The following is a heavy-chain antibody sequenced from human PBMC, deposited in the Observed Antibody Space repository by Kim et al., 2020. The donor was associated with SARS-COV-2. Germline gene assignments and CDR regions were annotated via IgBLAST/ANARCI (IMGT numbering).Heavy chain of an antibody. D-gene: IGHD3-9*01. CDR1: GGSISSYY. Sequence: SETLSLTCTVSGGSISSYYWSWIRQPPGKGLECVGDIYYSGSTNHNPSLKRRVTISLDTSKNQFSLKLLSVTAADTAVYYCARGGPYYDILTGSLYGMDVWGQGTTVTVSS. J-gene: IGHJ6*02. CDR2: IYYSGST. V-gene: IGHV4-59*01. CDR3: ARGGPYYDILTGSLYGMDV.